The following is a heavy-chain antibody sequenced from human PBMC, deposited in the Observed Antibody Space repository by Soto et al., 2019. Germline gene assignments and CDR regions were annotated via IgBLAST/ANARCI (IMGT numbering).Heavy chain of an antibody. V-gene: IGHV3-33*01. CDR3: ARDSTIFGVATYNWFDP. D-gene: IGHD3-3*01. Sequence: QVQLVESGGGVVQPGRSLRLSCAASGFTFSSYGMHWVRQAPGKWLEWVAVIWYDGSNKYYADSVKGRFTISRDNSKNTLYLQMNSLRAEDTAVYYCARDSTIFGVATYNWFDPWGQGTLVTVSS. CDR2: IWYDGSNK. J-gene: IGHJ5*02. CDR1: GFTFSSYG.